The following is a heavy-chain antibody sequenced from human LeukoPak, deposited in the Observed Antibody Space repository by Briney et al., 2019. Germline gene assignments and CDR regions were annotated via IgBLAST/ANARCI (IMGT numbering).Heavy chain of an antibody. Sequence: TGGSLRLSCAASGFTFSSYEMNWVRQAPGKGLEWVSYISSGGSTIYYADSVKGRFTISRDNAKNSLYLQMNSLRAEDTAVYYCARGGHYGWGLGYWGQGTLVTVSS. CDR1: GFTFSSYE. D-gene: IGHD4-17*01. CDR3: ARGGHYGWGLGY. J-gene: IGHJ4*02. V-gene: IGHV3-48*03. CDR2: ISSGGSTI.